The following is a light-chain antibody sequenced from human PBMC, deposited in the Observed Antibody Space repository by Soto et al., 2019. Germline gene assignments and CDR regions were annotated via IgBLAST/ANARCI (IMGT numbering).Light chain of an antibody. CDR3: QHHNRYSQT. Sequence: DIQLTQSPPTLSASVVDRVTITCRASQSIRYYLAWYQQMPGKAPKLLIYGASSLQSGVPSRFSGSGSGTEFTLTISSLQPDDFATYFCQHHNRYSQTFGQGTKVEIK. CDR1: QSIRYY. J-gene: IGKJ1*01. V-gene: IGKV1-5*01. CDR2: GAS.